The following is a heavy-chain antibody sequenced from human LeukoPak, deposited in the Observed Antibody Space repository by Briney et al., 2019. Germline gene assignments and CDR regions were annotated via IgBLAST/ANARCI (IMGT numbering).Heavy chain of an antibody. J-gene: IGHJ4*02. CDR1: GFTFSSYS. Sequence: PGGSLRLSCAASGFTFSSYSMNWVRQAPGKGLEWVSYISSSSSTIYYADSVKGRFTISRDNSKNMVYLQMNNLRADDTAVYYCAKSVVVITFRFDDWGQGALVTVSS. CDR2: ISSSSSTI. V-gene: IGHV3-48*01. CDR3: AKSVVVITFRFDD. D-gene: IGHD2-15*01.